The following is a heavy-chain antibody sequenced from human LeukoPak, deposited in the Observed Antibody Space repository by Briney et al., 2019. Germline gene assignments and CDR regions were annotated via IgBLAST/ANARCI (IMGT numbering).Heavy chain of an antibody. Sequence: QSGGSLRLSCAASGFTFSTYEMNWVRQAPGKGLEWISYISSNGRTINYSDSVKGRFTISRDNAKNSLYLQMNSLRAEDTAIYYCATSPGELEFDYWGQGTLVTVSS. D-gene: IGHD1-1*01. CDR3: ATSPGELEFDY. V-gene: IGHV3-48*03. J-gene: IGHJ4*02. CDR1: GFTFSTYE. CDR2: ISSNGRTI.